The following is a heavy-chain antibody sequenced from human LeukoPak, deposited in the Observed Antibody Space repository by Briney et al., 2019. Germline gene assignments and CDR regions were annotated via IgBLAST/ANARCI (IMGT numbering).Heavy chain of an antibody. CDR1: GFTFSDYY. J-gene: IGHJ4*02. CDR3: ARIYDSSAYFFDY. D-gene: IGHD3-22*01. V-gene: IGHV3-11*06. Sequence: GGSLRLSCAASGFTFSDYYTSWVRQAPGKGLEWVSYISSTSTYTNYADSVKGRFTISRDNAKNSLYLQMNSLRAEDTAVYYCARIYDSSAYFFDYWGQGTLVTVSS. CDR2: ISSTSTYT.